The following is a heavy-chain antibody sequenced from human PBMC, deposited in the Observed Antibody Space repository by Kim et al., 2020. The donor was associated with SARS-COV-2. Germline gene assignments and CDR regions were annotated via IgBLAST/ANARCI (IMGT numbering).Heavy chain of an antibody. CDR3: AREEIGGYSYGYSAFDS. CDR2: ISSSSSTI. V-gene: IGHV3-48*02. D-gene: IGHD5-18*01. Sequence: GGSLRLSCAASGFTFSSYSMNWVRQAPGKGLEWVSYISSSSSTIYYADSVKGRFTISRDNAKNSLYLQMNSLRDEDTAVYYCAREEIGGYSYGYSAFDSWGQGTMVTDSS. J-gene: IGHJ3*02. CDR1: GFTFSSYS.